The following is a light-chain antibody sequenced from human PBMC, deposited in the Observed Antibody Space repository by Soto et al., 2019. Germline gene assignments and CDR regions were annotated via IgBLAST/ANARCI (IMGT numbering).Light chain of an antibody. CDR3: QQYGNSPIT. V-gene: IGKV3-20*01. J-gene: IGKJ5*01. CDR1: QSVSSSY. CDR2: GAS. Sequence: EIVMTQSPATLSLSPGERATLSCRASQSVSSSYLAWYQQKPGQAPRLLIYGASSRATGIPDRFSGSGSGTDFTLTISRLEPEDFAVYYCQQYGNSPITFGQGTRLEIK.